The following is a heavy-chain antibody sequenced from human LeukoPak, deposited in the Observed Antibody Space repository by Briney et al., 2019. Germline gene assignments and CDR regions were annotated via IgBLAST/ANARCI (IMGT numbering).Heavy chain of an antibody. Sequence: GGSLRLSCAASGFTFSGYWMSWVRQAPGKGLEWVANINQDGSVVYYVDSVKGRFTISRDNAKNSLYLQMNSLRAEDTGVYYCATSSGAPGNMWGQGTLVTVSS. V-gene: IGHV3-7*01. CDR3: ATSSGAPGNM. D-gene: IGHD2-8*02. CDR2: INQDGSVV. J-gene: IGHJ4*02. CDR1: GFTFSGYW.